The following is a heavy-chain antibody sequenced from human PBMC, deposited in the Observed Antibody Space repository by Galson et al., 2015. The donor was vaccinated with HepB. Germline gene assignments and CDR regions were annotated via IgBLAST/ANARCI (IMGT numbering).Heavy chain of an antibody. D-gene: IGHD5-18*01. J-gene: IGHJ4*02. V-gene: IGHV3-74*01. Sequence: SLRLSCAASGFTFSNYWMHWVSHGPGKGLVWVSRINSDGGSTSYADSVKGRFTISRDNAKNTLYLQMNSLRAEDTAVYYCARGYSNGYRIDYWGQGALVTVSS. CDR2: INSDGGST. CDR3: ARGYSNGYRIDY. CDR1: GFTFSNYW.